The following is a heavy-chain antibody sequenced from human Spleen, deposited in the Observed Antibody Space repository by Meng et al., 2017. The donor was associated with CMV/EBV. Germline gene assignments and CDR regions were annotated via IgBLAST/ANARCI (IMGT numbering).Heavy chain of an antibody. V-gene: IGHV1-69*05. J-gene: IGHJ4*02. Sequence: SVKVSCKASGYTFTSYGISWVRQAPGQGLEWMGGSIPIFGTTNYAQKFQGRVTITTDESTSTAYMELSSLRSEDTAVYYCARGGEAVTVTLLPSFDYWGQGTLVTVSS. D-gene: IGHD4-17*01. CDR1: GYTFTSYG. CDR3: ARGGEAVTVTLLPSFDY. CDR2: SIPIFGTT.